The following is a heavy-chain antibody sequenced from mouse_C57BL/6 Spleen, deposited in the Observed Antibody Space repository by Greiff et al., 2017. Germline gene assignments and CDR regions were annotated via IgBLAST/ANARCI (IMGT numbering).Heavy chain of an antibody. CDR2: IDPSDSYT. V-gene: IGHV1-69*01. CDR1: GYTFTSYW. J-gene: IGHJ2*01. CDR3: ARKGLGRCY. Sequence: VQLQQPGAELVMPGASVKLSCKASGYTFTSYWMHWVKQRPGQGLEWIGEIDPSDSYTNYTQKFQGKSTLTVDKSSSTAYMQLSSLKSEDSAVYCCARKGLGRCYRGQGVTLTASS. D-gene: IGHD4-1*01.